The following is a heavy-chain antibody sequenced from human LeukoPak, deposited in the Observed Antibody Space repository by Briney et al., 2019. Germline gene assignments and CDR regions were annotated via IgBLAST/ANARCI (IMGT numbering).Heavy chain of an antibody. CDR3: ARDAPQWRNAFDF. CDR2: DSAYNGNT. J-gene: IGHJ3*01. D-gene: IGHD6-19*01. Sequence: ASVKVSCKASGYTFTSTGICWVRQAPGQGLEWMGWDSAYNGNTNYAQRFQGRVTMTRDTSTSTAYMELRNLRSDDTAMYYCARDAPQWRNAFDFWGQGTMVTVSS. V-gene: IGHV1-18*01. CDR1: GYTFTSTG.